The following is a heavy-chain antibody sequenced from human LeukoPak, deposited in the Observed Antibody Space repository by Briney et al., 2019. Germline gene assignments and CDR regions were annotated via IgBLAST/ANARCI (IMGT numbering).Heavy chain of an antibody. Sequence: KESGPTLVKPTQTLTLTCTFSGFSLGTSGVGVGWIRQPPGQALEWLALIYWDDDKRYSPSLKSRLTITKDTPKNLVVLTMTNMDPVDTATYYCAHGTTSSPVDYWGQGTLVTVSS. V-gene: IGHV2-5*02. D-gene: IGHD1-1*01. CDR2: IYWDDDK. CDR3: AHGTTSSPVDY. CDR1: GFSLGTSGVG. J-gene: IGHJ4*02.